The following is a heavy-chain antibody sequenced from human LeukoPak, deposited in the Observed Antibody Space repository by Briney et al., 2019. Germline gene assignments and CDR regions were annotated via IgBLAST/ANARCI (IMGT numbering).Heavy chain of an antibody. J-gene: IGHJ4*02. CDR3: ARIRDYYDSSGYYYVTYFDC. Sequence: PSETLSLTCAVYGGSFSGYYWSWIRQPPGKGLEWIGEINHSGSTNYNPSLKSRVTISVDPSKNQLSLKLSSVTAADTAVYYCARIRDYYDSSGYYYVTYFDCWGQGTLVTVSS. D-gene: IGHD3-22*01. CDR2: INHSGST. CDR1: GGSFSGYY. V-gene: IGHV4-34*01.